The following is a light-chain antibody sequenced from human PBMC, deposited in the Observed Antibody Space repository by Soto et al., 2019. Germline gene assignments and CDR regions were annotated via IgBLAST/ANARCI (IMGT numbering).Light chain of an antibody. Sequence: DIQMTQSPSTLSASVGDRVTITCRASQSVSTWLAWYQQKPGKAPKLLIYDASNLESGVPSRFSVSGAGTEFTLTINSLQPDDLATYYCQQYNSFLTFGQGTKVEIK. V-gene: IGKV1-5*01. J-gene: IGKJ1*01. CDR2: DAS. CDR1: QSVSTW. CDR3: QQYNSFLT.